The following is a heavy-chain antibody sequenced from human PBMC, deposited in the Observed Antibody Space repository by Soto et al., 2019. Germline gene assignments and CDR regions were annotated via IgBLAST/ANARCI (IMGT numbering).Heavy chain of an antibody. J-gene: IGHJ5*02. CDR3: AREVANRFDP. CDR2: MNPNSSNT. Sequence: QVQLVQSGAEVKKPGASVKVSCKASGYTFTSYDINWVRQATGQGLEWMGWMNPNSSNTGNAQKIQGRVTMTRNTSISTAYIELSSLKSEDTAVYYCAREVANRFDPWGQGTLVTVSS. CDR1: GYTFTSYD. V-gene: IGHV1-8*01. D-gene: IGHD2-21*01.